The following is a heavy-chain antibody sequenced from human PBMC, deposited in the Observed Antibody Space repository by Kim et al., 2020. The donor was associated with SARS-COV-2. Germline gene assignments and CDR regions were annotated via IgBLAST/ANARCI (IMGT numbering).Heavy chain of an antibody. Sequence: SETLSLTCAVSGGSISSSNWWSWVRQPPGKGLEWIGEIYHSGSTNYNPSLKSRVTISVDKSKNQFSLKLSSVTAADTAVYYCARASFGGYSYVSYYYGMDVWGQGTTVTVSS. CDR3: ARASFGGYSYVSYYYGMDV. D-gene: IGHD5-18*01. V-gene: IGHV4-4*02. CDR1: GGSISSSNW. CDR2: IYHSGST. J-gene: IGHJ6*02.